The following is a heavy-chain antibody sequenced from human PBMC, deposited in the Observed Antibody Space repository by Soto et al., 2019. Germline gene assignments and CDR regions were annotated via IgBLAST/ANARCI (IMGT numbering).Heavy chain of an antibody. J-gene: IGHJ5*01. CDR3: ARDLREDRPIYHLAS. V-gene: IGHV2-26*01. D-gene: IGHD1-26*01. CDR2: IFWNDET. Sequence: QVTLKESGPVLAKPTETLTLTCTVSGFSLSKARMGVSWFRQPPGKAPKWLAPIFWNDETSYPTSLKSRPANSRYTTKSQVVLIMTNVHSVDTGTYFWARDLREDRPIYHLASRGQRTLVTVSS. CDR1: GFSLSKARMG.